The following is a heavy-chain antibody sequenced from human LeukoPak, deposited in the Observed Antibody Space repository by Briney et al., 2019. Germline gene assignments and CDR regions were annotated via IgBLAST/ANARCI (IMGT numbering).Heavy chain of an antibody. J-gene: IGHJ4*02. V-gene: IGHV3-30*18. CDR3: AKGHGSSWSFFDY. Sequence: PGGSLRLSCAASGFPFSSYGMHWVRQAPGKGLEWVAVISYDGSNKYADSVKGRFTISRDNSKNTLCLQMNSLRAEDTAVYYCAKGHGSSWSFFDYWGQGTLVTVSS. CDR2: ISYDGSN. D-gene: IGHD6-13*01. CDR1: GFPFSSYG.